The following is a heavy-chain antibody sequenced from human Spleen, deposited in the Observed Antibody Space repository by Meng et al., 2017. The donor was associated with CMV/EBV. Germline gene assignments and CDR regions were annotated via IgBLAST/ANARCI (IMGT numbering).Heavy chain of an antibody. CDR1: GGSISSSSYY. Sequence: SETLSLTCTVSGGSISSSSYYWGWIRQPPGKGLEWIGEINHSGSTNYNPSLKSRVTISVDTSKNQFSLKLSSVTAADTAVYYCARGIGYCSSTSCQSPYYYGMDVWGQGTTVTVSS. J-gene: IGHJ6*02. CDR2: INHSGST. V-gene: IGHV4-39*07. CDR3: ARGIGYCSSTSCQSPYYYGMDV. D-gene: IGHD2-2*03.